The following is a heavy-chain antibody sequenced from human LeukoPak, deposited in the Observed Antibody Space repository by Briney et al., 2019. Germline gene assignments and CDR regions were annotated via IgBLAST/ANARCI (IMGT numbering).Heavy chain of an antibody. CDR1: GFTFSSYG. Sequence: TGGSLRLSCAVSGFTFSSYGMSWVRQAPGKGLEWVSAISGSGGSTYYADSVKGRFTISRDSSKNMLYLQMNRLRAEDTAVYYCAKSPYFYNSGRYVDVWGKGTTVTVSS. J-gene: IGHJ6*03. D-gene: IGHD3-10*01. CDR3: AKSPYFYNSGRYVDV. V-gene: IGHV3-23*01. CDR2: ISGSGGST.